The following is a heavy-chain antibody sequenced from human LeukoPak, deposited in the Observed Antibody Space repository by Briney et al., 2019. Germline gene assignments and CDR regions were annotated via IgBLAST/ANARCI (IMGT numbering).Heavy chain of an antibody. CDR3: ARLSAMGVYYYYYGMDV. CDR2: IIPIFGTA. J-gene: IGHJ6*02. D-gene: IGHD2-2*01. V-gene: IGHV1-69*13. Sequence: SVKVSCKAPGGTFSSYAISWVRQAPGQGLEWMGGIIPIFGTANYAQKFQGRVTITADESTSTAYMELSSLRSEDTAVYYCARLSAMGVYYYYYGMDVWGQGTTVTVSS. CDR1: GGTFSSYA.